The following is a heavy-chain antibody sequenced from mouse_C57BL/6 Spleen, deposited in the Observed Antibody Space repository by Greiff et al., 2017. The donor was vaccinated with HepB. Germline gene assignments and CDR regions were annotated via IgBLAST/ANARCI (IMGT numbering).Heavy chain of an antibody. V-gene: IGHV14-3*01. CDR2: IDPANGNT. Sequence: VHVKQSVAELVRPGASVKLSCTASGFNIKNTYMHWVKQRPEQGLEWIGRIDPANGNTKYAPKFQGKATITADTSSNTAYLQLSSLTSEDTAIYYCARGGYYVPNYFDYWGQGTTLTVSS. J-gene: IGHJ2*01. CDR3: ARGGYYVPNYFDY. CDR1: GFNIKNTY. D-gene: IGHD2-3*01.